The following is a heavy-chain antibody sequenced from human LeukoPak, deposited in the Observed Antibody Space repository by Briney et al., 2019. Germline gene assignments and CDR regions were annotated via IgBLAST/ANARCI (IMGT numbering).Heavy chain of an antibody. CDR1: GFTFTDSA. D-gene: IGHD1-7*01. V-gene: IGHV3-23*01. J-gene: IGHJ4*02. CDR2: MSTIGGDT. Sequence: PGGSLRLSCAASGFTFTDSAITWVRQAPGKRLGWFPAMSTIGGDTTYTDSVKDRFTISRDNPNNSLYLQMNSRRAVDTAIYYCAKGGNYAPLDYGGQGTLVTVSS. CDR3: AKGGNYAPLDY.